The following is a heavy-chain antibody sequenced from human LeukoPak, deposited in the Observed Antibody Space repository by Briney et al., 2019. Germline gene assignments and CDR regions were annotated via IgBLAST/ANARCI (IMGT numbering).Heavy chain of an antibody. CDR2: ISAYNGNT. D-gene: IGHD3-16*02. Sequence: ASVKVSCKASGYTFTSYGISWVRQAPGQGLEWMGWISAYNGNTNYAQKLQGRVTMTTDTSTSTAYMELRSLRSDDTAVYYCARVMITFGGVIVRYPTGAFDIWGQGTMVTVSS. V-gene: IGHV1-18*01. CDR1: GYTFTSYG. CDR3: ARVMITFGGVIVRYPTGAFDI. J-gene: IGHJ3*02.